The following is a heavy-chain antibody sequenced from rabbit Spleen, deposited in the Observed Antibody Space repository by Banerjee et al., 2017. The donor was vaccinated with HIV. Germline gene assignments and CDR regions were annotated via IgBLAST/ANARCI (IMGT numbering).Heavy chain of an antibody. CDR3: ATDTGDNGAFKL. V-gene: IGHV1S45*01. D-gene: IGHD2-1*01. J-gene: IGHJ4*01. Sequence: QEHLVESGGGLVQPEGSLTLTCTASGFSLSVYWICWVRQAPGKGLEWIGCIDTGTASAHYASWVKGRFTISKTSSTTVTLQMTSLTAADTATYFCATDTGDNGAFKLWGQGTLVTVS. CDR1: GFSLSVYW. CDR2: IDTGTASA.